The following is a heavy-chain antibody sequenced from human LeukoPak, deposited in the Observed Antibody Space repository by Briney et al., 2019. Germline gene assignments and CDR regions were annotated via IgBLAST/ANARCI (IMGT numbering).Heavy chain of an antibody. CDR1: GFTFSSYE. V-gene: IGHV3-48*01. J-gene: IGHJ3*02. CDR2: ISSSSSTI. Sequence: GGSLRLSCAASGFTFSSYEMNWVRQAPGKGLEWVSYISSSSSTIYYADSVKGRFTISRDNAKNSLYLQMNSLRAEDTAVYYCASTAMVTHDAFDIWGQGTMVTVSS. D-gene: IGHD5-18*01. CDR3: ASTAMVTHDAFDI.